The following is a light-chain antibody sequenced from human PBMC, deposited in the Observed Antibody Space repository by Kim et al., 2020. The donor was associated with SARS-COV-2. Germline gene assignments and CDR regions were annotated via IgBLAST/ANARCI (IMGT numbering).Light chain of an antibody. CDR2: LNSDGNY. V-gene: IGLV4-69*01. J-gene: IGLJ3*02. CDR1: SGHSSYA. Sequence: QPVLTQSPSASASLGASVKLTCTLSSGHSSYAIAWHQHQPAKGPRYLMKLNSDGNYIKGDGIPDRFSGSSSGAERYLSISSLQSEDEADYYCQTWGPGIRVFGGGTQLTVL. CDR3: QTWGPGIRV.